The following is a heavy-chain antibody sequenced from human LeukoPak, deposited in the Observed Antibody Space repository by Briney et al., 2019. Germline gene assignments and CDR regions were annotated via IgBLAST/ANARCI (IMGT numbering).Heavy chain of an antibody. V-gene: IGHV3-9*01. CDR1: GFSFDDYA. CDR3: AKAKNPSYSSSWSYYFDY. Sequence: GGSLRLSCAASGFSFDDYAMHWVRQAPGKGLEWVSGISWKSGNIDYAESVKGRFTISRDNAKNSLYLEMNSLRPEDTALYYCAKAKNPSYSSSWSYYFDYWGQGTLVTVSS. D-gene: IGHD6-13*01. J-gene: IGHJ4*02. CDR2: ISWKSGNI.